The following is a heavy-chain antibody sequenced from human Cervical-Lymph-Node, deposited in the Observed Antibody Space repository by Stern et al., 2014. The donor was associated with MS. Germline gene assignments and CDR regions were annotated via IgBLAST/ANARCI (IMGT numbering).Heavy chain of an antibody. Sequence: VQLVESGTEVKKPGSSVKVSCQAAGDTFDSYGISWGRQAPGQGLEWMGGLFPFFGTPIYAQKFQGRVTMTADESTTTAYMDLTSLSVEDTAVYYCATSTYGLVHWGQGTLVTVSS. CDR3: ATSTYGLVH. D-gene: IGHD3-10*01. V-gene: IGHV1-69*01. J-gene: IGHJ4*02. CDR1: GDTFDSYG. CDR2: LFPFFGTP.